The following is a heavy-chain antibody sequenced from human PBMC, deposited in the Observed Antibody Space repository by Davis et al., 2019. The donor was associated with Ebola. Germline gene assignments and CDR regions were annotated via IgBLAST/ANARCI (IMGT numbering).Heavy chain of an antibody. CDR1: GYTFSTYW. V-gene: IGHV5-51*01. CDR2: IYPGDSDT. D-gene: IGHD1-20*01. Sequence: GESLKISCKGSGYTFSTYWIGWVRQMPGKGLEWMGIIYPGDSDTRYSPSFQGQVTISADKSISTAYLQWTSLKASDSAMYYCARPSITGTADAFDIWGQGTMVTVSS. CDR3: ARPSITGTADAFDI. J-gene: IGHJ3*02.